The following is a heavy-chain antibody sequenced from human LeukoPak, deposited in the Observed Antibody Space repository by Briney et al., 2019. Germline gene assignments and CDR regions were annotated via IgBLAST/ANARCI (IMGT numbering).Heavy chain of an antibody. CDR2: IFPADSDT. D-gene: IGHD5-18*01. Sequence: GESLKISCKGSGYTFTNYWIGWVRQMPGKGLEWMGIIFPADSDTKYSPSFQGQVTISVDKSTKTTYLQWTSLKASDTAIYYCTRQRFTAGYLDLWGRGTLVSVSS. CDR1: GYTFTNYW. CDR3: TRQRFTAGYLDL. J-gene: IGHJ2*01. V-gene: IGHV5-51*01.